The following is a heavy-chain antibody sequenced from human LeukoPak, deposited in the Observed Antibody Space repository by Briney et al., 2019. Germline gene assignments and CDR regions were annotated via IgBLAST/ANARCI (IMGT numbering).Heavy chain of an antibody. Sequence: PGGSLRLSCAASRFTINNYEMNWVRQAPGKGLEWVSYISGSDSTIYYADSVKGRFTISRDNAKNSLYLQMNSLRAEDTAVYYCARVPGRYQPMDVWGKGTKVTISS. CDR1: RFTINNYE. CDR3: ARVPGRYQPMDV. D-gene: IGHD2-2*01. V-gene: IGHV3-48*03. CDR2: ISGSDSTI. J-gene: IGHJ6*03.